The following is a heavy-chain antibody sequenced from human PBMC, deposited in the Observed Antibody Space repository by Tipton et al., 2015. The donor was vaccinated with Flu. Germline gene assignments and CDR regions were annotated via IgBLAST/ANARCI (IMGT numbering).Heavy chain of an antibody. J-gene: IGHJ4*02. CDR1: GFTFSSYA. V-gene: IGHV3-23*01. CDR2: ISGSGGST. D-gene: IGHD4-23*01. Sequence: SLRLSCAASGFTFSSYAMSWVRQAPGKGLEWVSAISGSGGSTYYADSVKGRFTISRDNSKNTLYLQMNSLRAEDTAVYYCAKDFSWDYYGGNSGDYWGQGTLVTVSS. CDR3: AKDFSWDYYGGNSGDY.